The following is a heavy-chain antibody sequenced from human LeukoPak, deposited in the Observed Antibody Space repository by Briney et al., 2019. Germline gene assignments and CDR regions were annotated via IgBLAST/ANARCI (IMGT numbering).Heavy chain of an antibody. Sequence: AGSLRLSCAAAGFTFSTYTMNWVRQAPGKVPEWVSHISSGGNTEYYADSVRGRFTMSRDNAKNLVYLQMNSLRDEDTAVYYCARDTVNGPFVISLDYWGQGALVTVSS. CDR2: ISSGGNTE. V-gene: IGHV3-48*02. J-gene: IGHJ4*02. CDR1: GFTFSTYT. CDR3: ARDTVNGPFVISLDY. D-gene: IGHD2-8*01.